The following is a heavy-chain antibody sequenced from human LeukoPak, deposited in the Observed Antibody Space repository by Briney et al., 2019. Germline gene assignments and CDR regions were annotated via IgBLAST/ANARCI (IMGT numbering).Heavy chain of an antibody. CDR2: INHSGST. CDR1: GGSFSGYY. J-gene: IGHJ4*02. V-gene: IGHV4-34*01. D-gene: IGHD3-16*01. Sequence: PSETLSLTCAVYGGSFSGYYWSWIRQPPGKGLEWIGEINHSGSTNYNPSLKSRVTISVDTSKNQFSLKLSSVTAADTAVYYCARGRGRIGGYYFDYWGQGTLVTVSS. CDR3: ARGRGRIGGYYFDY.